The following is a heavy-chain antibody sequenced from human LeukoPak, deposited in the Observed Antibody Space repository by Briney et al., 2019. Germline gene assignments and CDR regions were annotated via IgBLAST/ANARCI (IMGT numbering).Heavy chain of an antibody. J-gene: IGHJ4*02. CDR1: GYTFTSYG. CDR3: AGMTTVLGGDY. D-gene: IGHD3-10*01. V-gene: IGHV1-18*01. Sequence: ASVKVSCKASGYTFTSYGISWVRQAPGQGLEWMGWISAYNGNTNYAQKLQGRVTMTTDTSTSTAYMELSSLRSEDTAVYYCAGMTTVLGGDYWGQGTLVTVSS. CDR2: ISAYNGNT.